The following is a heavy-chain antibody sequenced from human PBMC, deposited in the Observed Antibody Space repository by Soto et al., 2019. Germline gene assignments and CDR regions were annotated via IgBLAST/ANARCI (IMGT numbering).Heavy chain of an antibody. D-gene: IGHD2-15*01. J-gene: IGHJ4*02. CDR1: GFTFSSYA. V-gene: IGHV3-23*01. Sequence: GGSLRLSCAASGFTFSSYAMSWVRQAPGKGLEWVSAISGSGGSTYYADSVKGRFTISRDNYKNTLYLQMNSLRAEDTAVYYCAKVSSCSGGSCYFSVLGGIDYWGQGTLVTVSS. CDR3: AKVSSCSGGSCYFSVLGGIDY. CDR2: ISGSGGST.